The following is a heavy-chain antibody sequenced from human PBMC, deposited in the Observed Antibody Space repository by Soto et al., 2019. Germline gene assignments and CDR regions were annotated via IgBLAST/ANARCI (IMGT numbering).Heavy chain of an antibody. Sequence: GGSLRLSWAASGFTFSSYTMHWVRQTPGKGLEWVAVISHDGSDKYYADSVKGRFTISRDNSKNTLYLQMNSLRAEDTSVYYCARDFSAAYYYDSSGYYTDYWGQGTLVTVSS. CDR3: ARDFSAAYYYDSSGYYTDY. D-gene: IGHD3-22*01. CDR2: ISHDGSDK. J-gene: IGHJ4*02. V-gene: IGHV3-30-3*01. CDR1: GFTFSSYT.